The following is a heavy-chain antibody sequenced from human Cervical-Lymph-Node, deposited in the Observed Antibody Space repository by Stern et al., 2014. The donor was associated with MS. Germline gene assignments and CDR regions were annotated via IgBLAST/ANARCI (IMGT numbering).Heavy chain of an antibody. Sequence: VQLVESGPGLVKPSQTLSLTCTVSGGSVSSGSRYWSWIRQHPGKGLEWIGYISYSGNTYYSPSLQSRLTISMDTSKYQFSLKLRSVTAADTAIYYCARVTEFLRFFYPDYWGQGTLVTVSS. CDR1: GGSVSSGSRY. CDR2: ISYSGNT. D-gene: IGHD3-3*01. CDR3: ARVTEFLRFFYPDY. J-gene: IGHJ4*02. V-gene: IGHV4-31*03.